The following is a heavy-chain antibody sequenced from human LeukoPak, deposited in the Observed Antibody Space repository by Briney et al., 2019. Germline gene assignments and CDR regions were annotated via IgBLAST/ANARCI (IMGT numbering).Heavy chain of an antibody. CDR3: AKVDLGRQHYDFWSGYYNREYYFDY. Sequence: GGSLSLSCAASGFTFSSYAMSWVRQAPGKGLEWVSAISGSGGSTYYADSVKGRFTISRDNSKNTLYLQMNSLRAEDTAVYYCAKVDLGRQHYDFWSGYYNREYYFDYWGQGTLVTVSS. D-gene: IGHD3-3*01. V-gene: IGHV3-23*01. CDR2: ISGSGGST. J-gene: IGHJ4*02. CDR1: GFTFSSYA.